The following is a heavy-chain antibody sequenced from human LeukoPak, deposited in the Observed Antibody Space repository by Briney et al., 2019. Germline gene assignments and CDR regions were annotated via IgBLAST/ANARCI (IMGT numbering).Heavy chain of an antibody. CDR1: GYTFTSYG. CDR3: ARVSYGDYVWGHMT. Sequence: ASVKVSCKASGYTFTSYGISWVRQAPGQGLEWTGWISAYNGNTNYAQKLQGRVTMTTDTSTSTAYMELRSLRSDDTAVYYCARVSYGDYVWGHMTWGQGTLVTVSS. CDR2: ISAYNGNT. V-gene: IGHV1-18*01. J-gene: IGHJ5*02. D-gene: IGHD4-17*01.